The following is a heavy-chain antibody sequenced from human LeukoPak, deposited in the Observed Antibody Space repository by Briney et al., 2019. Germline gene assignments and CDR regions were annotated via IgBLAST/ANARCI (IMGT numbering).Heavy chain of an antibody. CDR2: ISSSSSYI. V-gene: IGHV3-21*01. CDR3: ARDRITGTLSLMDV. J-gene: IGHJ6*02. D-gene: IGHD1-20*01. CDR1: GFTFSSYS. Sequence: PGGSLRLSCAASGFTFSSYSMNWVRQAPGKGLEWVSSISSSSSYIYYADSVKGRFTISRDNAKNSLYLQMNSLRDEDTAVYYCARDRITGTLSLMDVWGQGTTVTVSS.